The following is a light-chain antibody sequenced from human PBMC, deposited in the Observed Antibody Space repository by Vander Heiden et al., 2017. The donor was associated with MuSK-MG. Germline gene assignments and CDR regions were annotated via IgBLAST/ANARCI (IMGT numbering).Light chain of an antibody. CDR3: QHFNSYPIT. CDR1: QDISSY. CDR2: AAS. V-gene: IGKV1-9*01. Sequence: DIQMTPSPSFLSASVGDRVPITCRASQDISSYLAWYQQKPGKAPKLLIYAASTLQSGVPSRFSGSGSGTQFTLTISSLQPEDFVTYYCQHFNSYPITFGEGTRLEIK. J-gene: IGKJ5*01.